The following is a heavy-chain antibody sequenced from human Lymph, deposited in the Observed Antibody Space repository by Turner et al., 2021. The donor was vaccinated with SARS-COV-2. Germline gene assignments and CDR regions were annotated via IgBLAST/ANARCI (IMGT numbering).Heavy chain of an antibody. J-gene: IGHJ6*02. V-gene: IGHV3-30*04. D-gene: IGHD3-10*01. CDR1: GFTFSTYA. Sequence: QVQLVESGGGVVLPGRSLRLSCAASGFTFSTYAIYWVRQAPGKGLEWVAVISYDGSNKYYADSVKGRFTISRDNSKNTLYLQMNSLRAEDTAVYYCARYASGGYFYYGMDVWGQGTTVTVSS. CDR2: ISYDGSNK. CDR3: ARYASGGYFYYGMDV.